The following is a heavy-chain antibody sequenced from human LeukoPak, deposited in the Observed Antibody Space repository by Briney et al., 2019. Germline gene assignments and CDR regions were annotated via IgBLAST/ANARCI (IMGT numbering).Heavy chain of an antibody. CDR3: ARGPNTSRCSSTSCYLDTAMVPSDY. Sequence: ASVTVSCTASGYTFTSYAMHWVRQAPGQRLEWMGWINAGNGNTKYSQKFQGRVTITRDTSASTAYMELSSLRSEDTAVYYCARGPNTSRCSSTSCYLDTAMVPSDYWGQGTLVTVSS. CDR1: GYTFTSYA. CDR2: INAGNGNT. V-gene: IGHV1-3*01. D-gene: IGHD2-2*01. J-gene: IGHJ4*02.